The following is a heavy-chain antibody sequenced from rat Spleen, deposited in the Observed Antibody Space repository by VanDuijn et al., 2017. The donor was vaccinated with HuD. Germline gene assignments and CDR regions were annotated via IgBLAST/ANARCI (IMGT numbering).Heavy chain of an antibody. CDR2: ISSGGGGT. CDR3: ARDYYSGDFYVMDA. J-gene: IGHJ4*01. Sequence: EVQLVESGGGLVQPGRSLKLSCAASGFTFSTFPMAWVRQAPKKGLEWVASISSGGGGTYYPDSVKGRFTISRDNAKSTLYLQMDSLRSEDTATYYCARDYYSGDFYVMDAWGQGTSVTVSS. D-gene: IGHD1-1*01. V-gene: IGHV5-46*01. CDR1: GFTFSTFP.